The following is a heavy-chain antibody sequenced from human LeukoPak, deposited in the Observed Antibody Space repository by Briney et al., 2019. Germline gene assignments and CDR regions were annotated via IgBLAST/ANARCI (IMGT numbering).Heavy chain of an antibody. J-gene: IGHJ3*02. D-gene: IGHD1-7*01. CDR2: INPDGSTT. V-gene: IGHV3-74*01. CDR1: GFTLSSYW. Sequence: PGGSLRLSCAASGFTLSSYWMHWVRQVPGKGLVWVSRINPDGSTTTYADSVKGRFTISRDNAKNTLYLQMNSLRAEDTAVYYCARDRELELFGNRDAFDIWGQGTMVTVSS. CDR3: ARDRELELFGNRDAFDI.